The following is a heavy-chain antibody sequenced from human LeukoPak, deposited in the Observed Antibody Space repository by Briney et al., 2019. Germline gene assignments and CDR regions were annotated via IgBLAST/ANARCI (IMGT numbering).Heavy chain of an antibody. CDR1: GDSISRSTYY. Sequence: PSETLSLTCTVSGDSISRSTYYWAWIRQPPGKGLEWIGSVYYGRSPYFNPSLESRATISVNTSKNHFSLKMSSVTAADTAVYYCARSSGTGTFSYWGQGTLVTVSS. J-gene: IGHJ4*02. V-gene: IGHV4-39*02. CDR2: VYYGRSP. D-gene: IGHD6-25*01. CDR3: ARSSGTGTFSY.